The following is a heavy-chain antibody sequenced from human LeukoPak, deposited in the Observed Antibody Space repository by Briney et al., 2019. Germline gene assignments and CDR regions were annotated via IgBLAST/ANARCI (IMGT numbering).Heavy chain of an antibody. J-gene: IGHJ4*02. Sequence: GGALMRSCAAAGFTFIDYYMNWIRRAPGKGLEGVSYIISGGSTIYYADAVKGGFTISRDNDKNELSLQMKSLRADDTAVYYCARVSKRQPYYYDSSGYYKGHFDYWGQGTLVTVSS. D-gene: IGHD3-22*01. CDR2: IISGGSTI. CDR1: GFTFIDYY. V-gene: IGHV3-11*04. CDR3: ARVSKRQPYYYDSSGYYKGHFDY.